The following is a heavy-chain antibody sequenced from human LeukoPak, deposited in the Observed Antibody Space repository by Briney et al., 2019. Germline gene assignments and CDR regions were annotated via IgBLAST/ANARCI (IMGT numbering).Heavy chain of an antibody. CDR1: GGSISSSNW. CDR2: IYHSGST. V-gene: IGHV4-4*02. D-gene: IGHD2-21*02. Sequence: SETLSLTCAVSGGSISSSNWWSWVRQPPGKGLEWIGEIYHSGSTNYNPSLKSRVTISVDKSKNQFSLKLSSVTAADTAVYYCASIPLVYCGGDCYSLYAFDIWGQGTMVTVSS. CDR3: ASIPLVYCGGDCYSLYAFDI. J-gene: IGHJ3*02.